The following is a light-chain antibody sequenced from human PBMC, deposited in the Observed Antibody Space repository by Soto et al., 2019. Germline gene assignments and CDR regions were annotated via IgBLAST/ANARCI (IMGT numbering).Light chain of an antibody. CDR3: LQYNDWPYT. V-gene: IGKV3-15*01. CDR2: GKS. CDR1: QNVGIN. J-gene: IGKJ2*01. Sequence: EIVVTQSPATLSVSPGDRATLSCRASQNVGINLAWYQQKPGQAPRLLIYGKSTRAIGIPARFSGIGSGTDFTPAISRLQSEDFALYSCLQYNDWPYTFGQGTKLEIK.